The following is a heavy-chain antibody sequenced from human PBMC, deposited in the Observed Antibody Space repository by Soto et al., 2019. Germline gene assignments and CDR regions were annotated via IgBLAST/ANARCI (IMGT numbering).Heavy chain of an antibody. Sequence: QVQLQQWGAGLLKPSETLSLTCAVYGGSFSVYYWSWIRQPPGKGLEWIGEINHSGSTNYNPSLKSRVTISVDTSKNQFSLKLSSVTAADTAVYYCARGVHCSGGSCYNPVDYWGQGTLVTVSS. CDR3: ARGVHCSGGSCYNPVDY. J-gene: IGHJ4*02. CDR1: GGSFSVYY. D-gene: IGHD2-15*01. CDR2: INHSGST. V-gene: IGHV4-34*01.